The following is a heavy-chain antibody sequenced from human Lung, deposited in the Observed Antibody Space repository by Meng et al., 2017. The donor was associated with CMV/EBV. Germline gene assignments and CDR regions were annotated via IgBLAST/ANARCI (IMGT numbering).Heavy chain of an antibody. J-gene: IGHJ5*02. CDR1: GGTFSSYA. Sequence: SLXISXXASGGTFSSYAISWVRQAPGQGLEWRGGIIPNLGIANYAQKFQSRVTITADKSTSTAYMELSSLRSEDTAVYYCARNLNGGSPSGGWFDPWGQGNXVTVSS. D-gene: IGHD2-8*01. V-gene: IGHV1-69*10. CDR2: IIPNLGIA. CDR3: ARNLNGGSPSGGWFDP.